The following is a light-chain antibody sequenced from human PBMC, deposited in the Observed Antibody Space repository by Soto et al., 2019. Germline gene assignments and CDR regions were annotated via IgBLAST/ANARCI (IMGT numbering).Light chain of an antibody. Sequence: EVVMTQSPGTLSVSPGERATLSCRASQSVGSDLAWYQQRPGQSPRLIIYGASNRATGIPARFSASGSGTEFTLTISSLQSEDFAVYYCQQYKNWPPYTFGQGTKLEI. J-gene: IGKJ2*01. CDR2: GAS. CDR1: QSVGSD. V-gene: IGKV3-15*01. CDR3: QQYKNWPPYT.